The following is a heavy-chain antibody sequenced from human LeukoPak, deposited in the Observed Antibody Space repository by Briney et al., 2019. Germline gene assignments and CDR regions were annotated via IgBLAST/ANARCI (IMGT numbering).Heavy chain of an antibody. V-gene: IGHV3-23*01. CDR1: GFTFSSYA. D-gene: IGHD5-12*01. J-gene: IGHJ4*02. Sequence: GGSLSLSCAASGFTFSSYAMSWVRQAPGKGLEWVSAISGSGGSTYYADSVKGRFTISRDNSKNTLYLQMNSPRAEDTAVYYCAKSDGYDSYFDYWGQGTLVTVSS. CDR2: ISGSGGST. CDR3: AKSDGYDSYFDY.